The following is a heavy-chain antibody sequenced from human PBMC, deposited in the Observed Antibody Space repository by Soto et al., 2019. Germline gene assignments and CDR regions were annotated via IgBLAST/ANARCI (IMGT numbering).Heavy chain of an antibody. CDR3: AKSSKLYYYYGMDV. J-gene: IGHJ6*02. CDR1: GFTFSSYA. Sequence: EVQLLESGGGLVQPGGSLRLSCAASGFTFSSYAMSWVHQAPGKGLEWVSAISGSGGSTYYADSVKGRFTISRDNSKNTLYLQMNSLRAEDTAVYYCAKSSKLYYYYGMDVWGQGTTVTVSS. V-gene: IGHV3-23*01. D-gene: IGHD2-2*01. CDR2: ISGSGGST.